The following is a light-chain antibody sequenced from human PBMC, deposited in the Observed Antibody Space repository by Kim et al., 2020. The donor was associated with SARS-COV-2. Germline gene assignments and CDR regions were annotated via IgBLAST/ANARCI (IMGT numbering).Light chain of an antibody. Sequence: SPGDRATRCCGARQRSSSYLAWYQQTPGQAPRLLMYGASTRATGIPARFSGSGSGTEFTLTISSLQSEDFAVYYCQQYSNWPPYTFGQGTKLEI. CDR1: QRSSSY. CDR2: GAS. V-gene: IGKV3-15*01. J-gene: IGKJ2*01. CDR3: QQYSNWPPYT.